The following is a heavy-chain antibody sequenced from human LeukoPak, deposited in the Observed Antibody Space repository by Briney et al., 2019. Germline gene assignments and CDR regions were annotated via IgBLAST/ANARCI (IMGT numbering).Heavy chain of an antibody. Sequence: SGPTLVNPTQPLTLTCTFSGFSLSTTGVGVGWIRQPPVKALEWLALIYWDDDKRYSPSVKSRLTITKDTSNNQVVLKMTNMDPVDTATYYCAHSGAAGNFDYWGQGTLVTVYS. CDR3: AHSGAAGNFDY. D-gene: IGHD3-16*01. CDR2: IYWDDDK. J-gene: IGHJ4*02. V-gene: IGHV2-5*02. CDR1: GFSLSTTGVG.